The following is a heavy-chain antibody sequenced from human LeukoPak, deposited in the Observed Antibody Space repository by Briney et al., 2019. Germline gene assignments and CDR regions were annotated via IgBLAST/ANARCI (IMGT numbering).Heavy chain of an antibody. D-gene: IGHD1-26*01. CDR3: AREPPWYIGSLQTNDY. J-gene: IGHJ4*02. CDR1: GYTFISYA. V-gene: IGHV7-4-1*02. Sequence: ASVKVSCKASGYTFISYAMNWVRQAPGQGLEWMGWINTNTGNPTYAQGFTGRFVFSLDTSVSTAYLQISSLKAEDTAVYYCAREPPWYIGSLQTNDYWGQGTLVTVSS. CDR2: INTNTGNP.